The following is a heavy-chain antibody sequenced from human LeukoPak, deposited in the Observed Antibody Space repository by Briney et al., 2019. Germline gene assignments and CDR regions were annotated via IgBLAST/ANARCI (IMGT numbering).Heavy chain of an antibody. CDR3: ARVGWSGYYYYYYYMDV. CDR1: GGSFSGYY. J-gene: IGHJ6*03. Sequence: SETLSLTCAVYGGSFSGYYWSWIRQPAGKGLEWIGRIYTSGSTNYNPSLKSRVTISVDTSKNQFSLKLSSVTAADTAVYYCARVGWSGYYYYYYYMDVWGKGTTVTVSS. V-gene: IGHV4-59*10. CDR2: IYTSGST. D-gene: IGHD3-3*01.